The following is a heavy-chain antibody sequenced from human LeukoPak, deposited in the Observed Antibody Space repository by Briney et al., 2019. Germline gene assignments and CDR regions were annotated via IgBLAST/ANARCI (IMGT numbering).Heavy chain of an antibody. Sequence: TSETLSLTCTVSGGSISSFYWSWIRQPPGKGLEWIAYIYYSGSTNYNPSLRGRVTISVDTSKNQFSLKLSSVTAADTAVYYCASVDTAATDWGQGTLVTVSS. J-gene: IGHJ4*02. D-gene: IGHD5-18*01. CDR1: GGSISSFY. V-gene: IGHV4-59*01. CDR2: IYYSGST. CDR3: ASVDTAATD.